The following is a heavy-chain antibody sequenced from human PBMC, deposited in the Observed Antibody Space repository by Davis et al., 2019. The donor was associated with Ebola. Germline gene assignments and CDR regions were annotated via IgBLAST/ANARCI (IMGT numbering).Heavy chain of an antibody. J-gene: IGHJ6*03. CDR3: ALPKASYYYYYMDV. V-gene: IGHV1-69*10. CDR2: IIPILGIA. CDR1: GGTFSSYA. Sequence: SVKVSCKASGGTFSSYAISWVRQAPGQGLEWMGGIIPILGIANYAQKFQGRVTITADESTSTAYMELSSLRSEDTAVYYCALPKASYYYYYMDVWGKGTTVTVSS.